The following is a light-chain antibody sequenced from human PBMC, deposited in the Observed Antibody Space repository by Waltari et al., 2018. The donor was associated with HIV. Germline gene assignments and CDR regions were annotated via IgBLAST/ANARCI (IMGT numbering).Light chain of an antibody. J-gene: IGKJ1*01. CDR3: QQYNTWPLT. CDR1: RSGGSS. V-gene: IGKV3-15*01. CDR2: GAS. Sequence: EVVMTQSPATLLESPGTTANLSCRASRSGGSSLAWYHPKPGRGPRLLIYGASSRASDDPPTFSGSGAGTDFSLSISSLRSDDLGIYYCQQYNTWPLTFGRGTTVEIK.